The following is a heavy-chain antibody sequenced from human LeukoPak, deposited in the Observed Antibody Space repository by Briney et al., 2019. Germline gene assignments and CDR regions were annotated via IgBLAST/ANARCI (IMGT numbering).Heavy chain of an antibody. CDR1: GFIFRDYA. CDR2: ISAAGGAT. J-gene: IGHJ4*01. Sequence: GGSLRLSCAASGFIFRDYAINWVRQAPGKGLEWVSSISAAGGATFCADSVKGRFAISRVNPKNVVYLQMNSLRPDDTAVYYCARGVQLWYFDYWGHGTLVTVSS. V-gene: IGHV3-23*01. CDR3: ARGVQLWYFDY. D-gene: IGHD1-1*01.